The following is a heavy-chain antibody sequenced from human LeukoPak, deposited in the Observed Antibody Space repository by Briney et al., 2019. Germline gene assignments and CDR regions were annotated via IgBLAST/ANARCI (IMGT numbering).Heavy chain of an antibody. V-gene: IGHV3-30*04. CDR3: ASNPIGIID. D-gene: IGHD3-10*01. J-gene: IGHJ4*02. CDR2: ISYDGSNK. CDR1: GFTFSSYA. Sequence: GGSLRLSCAASGFTFSSYAMHWVRQAPGKGLEWVAVISYDGSNKYYADSVKGRFTISRDNSKNTLYLQMNSLRAEDTAVYYCASNPIGIIDWGQGTLVTVSS.